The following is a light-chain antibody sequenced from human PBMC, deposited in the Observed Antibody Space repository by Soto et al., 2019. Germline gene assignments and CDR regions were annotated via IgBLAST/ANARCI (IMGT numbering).Light chain of an antibody. CDR2: AVT. CDR1: SSDVGAYSY. CDR3: CSYSGGSTLYV. J-gene: IGLJ1*01. Sequence: QSALTQPASVSGSPGQWITISCTGTSSDVGAYSYVSWYEQHPGKAPKLVIFAVTNRPSGVSNRFSGSKSGNTASLTISGLQTDDEADYYCCSYSGGSTLYVFGTGTKVTVL. V-gene: IGLV2-14*03.